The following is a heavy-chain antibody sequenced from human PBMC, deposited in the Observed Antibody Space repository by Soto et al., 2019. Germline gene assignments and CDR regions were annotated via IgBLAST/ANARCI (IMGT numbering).Heavy chain of an antibody. CDR1: GGSISSYY. Sequence: SETLSLTCTVAGGSISSYYWSWIRQPPGKGLEWIGYIYYSGSTNYNPSLKSRVTISVDTSKNQFSLKLSSVTAADTAVYYCGRRWGRSFDYWGQGTLVTVSS. CDR3: GRRWGRSFDY. CDR2: IYYSGST. V-gene: IGHV4-59*08. J-gene: IGHJ4*02. D-gene: IGHD2-15*01.